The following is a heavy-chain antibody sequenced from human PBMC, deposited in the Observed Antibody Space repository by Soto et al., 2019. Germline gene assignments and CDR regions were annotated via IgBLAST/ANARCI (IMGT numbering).Heavy chain of an antibody. CDR1: GYTFTSYD. J-gene: IGHJ5*02. Sequence: ASVKVSCKASGYTFTSYDINWVRQATGQGLEWMGWMNPNSGNTGYAQKFQGRVTMTRNTSISTAYMELSSLRSEDTAVYYCARGLWGYYYGSGSYYPSGPWGQGTLVTV. CDR2: MNPNSGNT. V-gene: IGHV1-8*01. D-gene: IGHD3-10*01. CDR3: ARGLWGYYYGSGSYYPSGP.